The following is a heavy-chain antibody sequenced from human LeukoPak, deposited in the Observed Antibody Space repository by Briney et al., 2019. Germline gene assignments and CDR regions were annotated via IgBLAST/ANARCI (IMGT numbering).Heavy chain of an antibody. V-gene: IGHV3-21*01. D-gene: IGHD6-13*01. CDR2: ISSSSSYI. CDR1: GFTFSSYS. CDR3: ARDWAAAAAFDY. Sequence: GGSLRLSCAASGFTFSSYSMNWVRQAPGKGLEWVSSISSSSSYIYYADSVKGRLTISRDNAKNSLYLQMNSLRAEDTAVYYCARDWAAAAAFDYWGQGTLVTVSS. J-gene: IGHJ4*02.